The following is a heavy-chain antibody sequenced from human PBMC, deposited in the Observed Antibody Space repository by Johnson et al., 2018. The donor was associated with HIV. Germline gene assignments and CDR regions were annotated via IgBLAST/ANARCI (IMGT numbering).Heavy chain of an antibody. CDR3: TRGEGEYFYDSSGYYHRPDDAFEI. V-gene: IGHV3-13*01. Sequence: VQLVESGGGLVQPGGSLRLSCAASGFIFSSYDMHWVRQATGRGLEWVSGIGTAGDIYYPGSVQGRFTIYRENAKNSLYLQMNSLRAEDTAVYFCTRGEGEYFYDSSGYYHRPDDAFEIWGQGTMVTVSS. J-gene: IGHJ3*02. CDR2: IGTAGDI. CDR1: GFIFSSYD. D-gene: IGHD3-22*01.